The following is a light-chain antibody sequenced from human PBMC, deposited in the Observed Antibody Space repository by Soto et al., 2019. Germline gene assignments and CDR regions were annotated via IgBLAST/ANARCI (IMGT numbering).Light chain of an antibody. V-gene: IGLV2-14*01. CDR1: SSDVGGYKY. CDR3: ASYTSSSTSVI. CDR2: EVS. J-gene: IGLJ2*01. Sequence: QSVLTQPASVSGSPGQSITISCTGTSSDVGGYKYVSWYQQHPDKAPKLIIFEVSNRPSGISSRFSGSKSDNTASLTISGLQAEDEADYYCASYTSSSTSVIFGRGTKVTVL.